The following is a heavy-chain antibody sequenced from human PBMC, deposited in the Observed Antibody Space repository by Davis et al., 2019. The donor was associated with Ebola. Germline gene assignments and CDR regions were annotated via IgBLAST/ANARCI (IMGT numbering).Heavy chain of an antibody. CDR2: ISSSGSTI. Sequence: GGSLRLSCAASGFTFSNAWMNWVRQAPGKGLEWVSYISSSGSTIYYADSVKGRFTISRDNAKNSLYLQMNSLRAEDTAVYYCARGVMDDWFLGWFDPWGQGTLVTVSS. D-gene: IGHD3-9*01. CDR3: ARGVMDDWFLGWFDP. CDR1: GFTFSNAW. J-gene: IGHJ5*02. V-gene: IGHV3-48*04.